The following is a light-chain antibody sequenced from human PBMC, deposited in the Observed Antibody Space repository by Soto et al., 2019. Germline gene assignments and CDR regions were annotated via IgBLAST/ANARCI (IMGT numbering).Light chain of an antibody. CDR2: HVI. Sequence: QSALTQPASVSGSPGQSITISCTGSSSDVGFYNYVSWYQQHPGKAPKLMIYHVINRPSGISYRFSGSKSGNTASLTISGLQTEDEADYYCSSYTTSSTFVFGTGTKVTVL. CDR1: SSDVGFYNY. V-gene: IGLV2-14*03. CDR3: SSYTTSSTFV. J-gene: IGLJ1*01.